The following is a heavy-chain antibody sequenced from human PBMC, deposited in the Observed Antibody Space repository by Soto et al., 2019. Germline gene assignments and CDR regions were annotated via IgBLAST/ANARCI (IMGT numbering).Heavy chain of an antibody. Sequence: QVQLVQSGAEVKKPGASVKVSCKASGYTFTSYGISWVRQAPGQGLEWMGWISAYNGNTNYAQKLQGRVTMTTDTSTSKAYMELRSLRCYESAVYYCARDYMLTCYYLFDYWGQGTLVTVSS. D-gene: IGHD3-9*01. CDR1: GYTFTSYG. J-gene: IGHJ4*02. CDR2: ISAYNGNT. CDR3: ARDYMLTCYYLFDY. V-gene: IGHV1-18*01.